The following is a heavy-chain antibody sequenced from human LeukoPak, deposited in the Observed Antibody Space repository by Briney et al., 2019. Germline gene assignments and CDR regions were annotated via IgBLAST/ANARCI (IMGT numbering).Heavy chain of an antibody. CDR1: GGSISSGSYY. V-gene: IGHV4-61*02. J-gene: IGHJ4*02. CDR3: AREIAAAGTVGYDY. CDR2: IYTSGST. Sequence: PSETLSLTCTVSGGSISSGSYYWSWIRQPAGKGLEWIGRIYTSGSTNYNPSLKSRVTISVDTSKNQFSLKLSSVTAADTAVYYCAREIAAAGTVGYDYWGQETLVTVSS. D-gene: IGHD6-13*01.